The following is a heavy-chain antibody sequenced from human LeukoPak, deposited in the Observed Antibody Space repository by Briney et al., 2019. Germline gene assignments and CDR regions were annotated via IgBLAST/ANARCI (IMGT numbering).Heavy chain of an antibody. CDR2: IKQDGSEK. D-gene: IGHD3-10*01. Sequence: GGSLRLSCAASGFTFSSYGMHWVRQAPGKGLEWVANIKQDGSEKYYVDSVKGRFTISRDNAKNSLYLQMNSLRAEDTAVYYCARDLRTGSSFPGDNWFDPWGQGTLVTVSS. CDR3: ARDLRTGSSFPGDNWFDP. CDR1: GFTFSSYG. J-gene: IGHJ5*02. V-gene: IGHV3-7*01.